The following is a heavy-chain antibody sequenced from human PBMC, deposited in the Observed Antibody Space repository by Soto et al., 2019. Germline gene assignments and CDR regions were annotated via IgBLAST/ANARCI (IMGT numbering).Heavy chain of an antibody. J-gene: IGHJ4*02. CDR3: TTLSAIAVTGNLYRGY. Sequence: EVQLVESGGGLVKPGGSLRLSCAASGFTFSNAWMSWVRQAPGKGLEWVGRIKSGTDGGTIDYAAPVKGRFTISRDDSKNTLYLQINSLKTEDTAVYYCTTLSAIAVTGNLYRGYWGQGTLVTVSS. CDR1: GFTFSNAW. D-gene: IGHD6-19*01. V-gene: IGHV3-15*01. CDR2: IKSGTDGGTI.